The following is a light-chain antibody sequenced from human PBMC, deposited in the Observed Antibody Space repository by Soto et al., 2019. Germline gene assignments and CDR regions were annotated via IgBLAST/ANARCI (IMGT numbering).Light chain of an antibody. CDR2: DAS. Sequence: DIQITQSPSTLSSSVADSFTITCRASQSITIWLAWYQQKPGKAPKLLIYDASSLEGGVPSRFSGSGSGTEFTLTISGLQPDDFATYYCQQYNGYSTWTFGQGTKVDIK. V-gene: IGKV1-5*01. CDR1: QSITIW. J-gene: IGKJ1*01. CDR3: QQYNGYSTWT.